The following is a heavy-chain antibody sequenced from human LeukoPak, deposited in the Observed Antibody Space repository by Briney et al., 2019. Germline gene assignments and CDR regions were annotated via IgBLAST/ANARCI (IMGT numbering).Heavy chain of an antibody. Sequence: QPGRSLRLSCAVSGFTFDSYRMHWVRQAPGKGLEWVAVISYDGSEKYYADSVTGRFTISRDNSKNTMYLQMNSLRAEDTAVYYCANGPHFDYWGQGTLVTVSS. CDR3: ANGPHFDY. CDR1: GFTFDSYR. CDR2: ISYDGSEK. J-gene: IGHJ4*02. V-gene: IGHV3-30*18.